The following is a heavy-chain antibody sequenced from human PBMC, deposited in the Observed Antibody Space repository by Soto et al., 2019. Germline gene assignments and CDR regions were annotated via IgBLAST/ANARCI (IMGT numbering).Heavy chain of an antibody. Sequence: SETLSLTCTVSGVSVSSGSYYWSWIRQPPGKGLEWIGYIYYSGSTNYNPSLKSRVTISVDTSKNQFSLKLSSVTAADTAVYYCATFPLRGYSGYDLREYYYYGMDVWGQGTTVTVSS. J-gene: IGHJ6*02. CDR1: GVSVSSGSYY. CDR2: IYYSGST. CDR3: ATFPLRGYSGYDLREYYYYGMDV. V-gene: IGHV4-61*01. D-gene: IGHD5-12*01.